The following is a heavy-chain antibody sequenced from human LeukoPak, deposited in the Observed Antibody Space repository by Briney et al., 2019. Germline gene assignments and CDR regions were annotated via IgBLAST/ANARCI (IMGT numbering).Heavy chain of an antibody. V-gene: IGHV3-13*01. CDR3: VREWRGIASHFHGMDL. D-gene: IGHD6-6*01. Sequence: GGSLRLSCVASDFSFNIYDMYWVRQAAGRGPEWVSALGTNGDTFYLGSVKGRFTISRENGKNSLYLQMNSLGVDDSAVYYCVREWRGIASHFHGMDLWGQGTTVTVSS. CDR2: LGTNGDT. CDR1: DFSFNIYD. J-gene: IGHJ6*02.